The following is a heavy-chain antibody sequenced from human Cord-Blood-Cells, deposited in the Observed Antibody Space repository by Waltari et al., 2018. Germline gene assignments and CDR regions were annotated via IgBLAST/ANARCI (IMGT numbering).Heavy chain of an antibody. CDR3: ARRVTGTFANHPDAFDI. J-gene: IGHJ3*02. CDR2: IIPILVIA. Sequence: QVQLVQSGAEVKKPGSSVQVYCKASGGTFSSYAISWVRQAPGLGLVWMGRIIPILVIANYAQKFQGRVTITADKSTSTAYMELSSLRAEDTAVYYCARRVTGTFANHPDAFDIWGQGTMVTVSS. D-gene: IGHD1-7*01. CDR1: GGTFSSYA. V-gene: IGHV1-69*09.